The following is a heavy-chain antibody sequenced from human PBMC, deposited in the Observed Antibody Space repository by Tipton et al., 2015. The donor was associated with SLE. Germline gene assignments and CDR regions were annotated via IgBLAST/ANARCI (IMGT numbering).Heavy chain of an antibody. CDR3: ARRSVQEAFDI. Sequence: LRLSCTVSGASISTHYWSWIRQPPGKGLEWIGYISYTGNTNFNPSLKSRVTISVDTSKNHFSLKLRSVTAADTAVYFCARRSVQEAFDIWGQGTMVTVSS. D-gene: IGHD1-1*01. J-gene: IGHJ3*02. V-gene: IGHV4-59*08. CDR1: GASISTHY. CDR2: ISYTGNT.